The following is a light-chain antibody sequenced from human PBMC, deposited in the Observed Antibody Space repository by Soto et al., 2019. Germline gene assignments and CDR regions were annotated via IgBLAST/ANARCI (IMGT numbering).Light chain of an antibody. CDR3: QQSNNWPFT. CDR1: QSVSSN. Sequence: EIVMTQSPATLSVSPGERATLSSRACQSVSSNLAWYQQKPGQAPRLLIYGASTRATSIPARFSGSGSGTEFTLTISSLQSEDFAVYYCQQSNNWPFTFGPGTKVDIK. J-gene: IGKJ3*01. V-gene: IGKV3-15*01. CDR2: GAS.